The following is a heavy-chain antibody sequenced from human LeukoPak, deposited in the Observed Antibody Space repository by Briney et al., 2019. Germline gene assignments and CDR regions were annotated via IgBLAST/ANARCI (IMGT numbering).Heavy chain of an antibody. Sequence: SSETLSLTCTVSGGSISNYYWSWIRQPPGKGLEWIGYIHYSESTNYNPSLKSRLTISVDTSKNQFSLKLTSVTAADTAVYYCARSEDYYDNSGYYPSWGQGTLVTVSS. CDR2: IHYSEST. V-gene: IGHV4-59*01. D-gene: IGHD3-22*01. J-gene: IGHJ5*02. CDR1: GGSISNYY. CDR3: ARSEDYYDNSGYYPS.